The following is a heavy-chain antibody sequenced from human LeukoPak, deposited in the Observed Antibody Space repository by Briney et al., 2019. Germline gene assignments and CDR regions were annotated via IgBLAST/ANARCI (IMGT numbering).Heavy chain of an antibody. CDR1: GYTFTSYG. J-gene: IGHJ4*02. CDR3: ARFAGPMMVVADFDY. D-gene: IGHD3-22*01. Sequence: ASVKVSCKASGYTFTSYGISWVRQAPGQGLEWMGWISAYSGNTNYAQKLQGRVTMTTDTSTSTAYMELRSLRSDDTAVYYCARFAGPMMVVADFDYWGQGTLVTVSS. CDR2: ISAYSGNT. V-gene: IGHV1-18*01.